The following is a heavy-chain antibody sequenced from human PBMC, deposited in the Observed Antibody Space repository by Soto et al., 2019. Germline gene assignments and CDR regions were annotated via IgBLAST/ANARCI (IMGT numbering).Heavy chain of an antibody. CDR1: GYSFSSYW. CDR2: IDPSDSYT. V-gene: IGHV5-10-1*01. J-gene: IGHJ6*02. Sequence: GESLKISCXGSGYSFSSYWITWVRQLPGKGLEWMGRIDPSDSYTNYNPSFQGHVTISVDKSISTAYLQWNSLKASDSAMYYCARQDETSREDYYGMDVWGQGTTVTVS. CDR3: ARQDETSREDYYGMDV.